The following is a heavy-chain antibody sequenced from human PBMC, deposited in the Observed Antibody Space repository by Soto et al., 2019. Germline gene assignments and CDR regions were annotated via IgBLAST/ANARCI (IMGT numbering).Heavy chain of an antibody. Sequence: GASVKDSCKASGYTFTGYYLHWVRQAPGQEPEWIGWINSNSGGTNFPQKFQGRVTMTRDRPIKTDDMELSRLRSDDTAGYYFARSIGFGEAYNSGMDVWGQGTTVTVSS. V-gene: IGHV1-2*02. J-gene: IGHJ6*02. D-gene: IGHD3-10*01. CDR3: ARSIGFGEAYNSGMDV. CDR1: GYTFTGYY. CDR2: INSNSGGT.